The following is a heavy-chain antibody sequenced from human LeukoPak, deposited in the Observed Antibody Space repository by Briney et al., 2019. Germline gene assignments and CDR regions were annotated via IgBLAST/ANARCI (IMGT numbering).Heavy chain of an antibody. Sequence: PSETLSLTCTVSGGSISSYYWSWIRQPPGKGLEWIGYINYSGSTNYNPSLKSRVTISTDTSKNQFSLKLSSVTAADTAVYYCARHTYSDYIVFNYWGQGTQATVSS. CDR1: GGSISSYY. V-gene: IGHV4-59*08. CDR3: ARHTYSDYIVFNY. D-gene: IGHD4-11*01. CDR2: INYSGST. J-gene: IGHJ4*02.